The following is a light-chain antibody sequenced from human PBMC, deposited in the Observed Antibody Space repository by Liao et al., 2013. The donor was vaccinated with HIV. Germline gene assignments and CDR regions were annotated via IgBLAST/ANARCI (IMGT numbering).Light chain of an antibody. V-gene: IGLV3-1*01. J-gene: IGLJ2*01. CDR1: KVGNKN. CDR3: QAWDSRADVV. CDR2: QGT. Sequence: SADLTQPPSVSVSPGQTATITCSGEKVGNKNACWYQVRPGQPPEVVIYQGTKRPSGIPERFSGSYSGNTATLTISGTQAMDEADYFCQAWDSRADVVFGGGTKLTVL.